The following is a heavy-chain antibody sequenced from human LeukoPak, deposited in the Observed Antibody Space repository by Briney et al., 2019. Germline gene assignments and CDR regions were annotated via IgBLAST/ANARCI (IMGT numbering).Heavy chain of an antibody. CDR3: AKDRGADYGDYAYYYYYYGMDV. Sequence: LPGGSLRLSCAASGFTFSSYAMSWVRQAPGKGLEWVSAISGSGGSTYYADSVKGRFTISRDNSKNTLYLQMNSLRAEDTAVYYCAKDRGADYGDYAYYYYYYGMDVWGQGTTVTVSS. CDR2: ISGSGGST. D-gene: IGHD4-17*01. V-gene: IGHV3-23*01. J-gene: IGHJ6*02. CDR1: GFTFSSYA.